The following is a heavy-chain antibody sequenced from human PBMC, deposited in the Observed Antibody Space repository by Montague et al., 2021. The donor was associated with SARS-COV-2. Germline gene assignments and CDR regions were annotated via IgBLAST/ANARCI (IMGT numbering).Heavy chain of an antibody. CDR1: GGSFSDYK. V-gene: IGHV4-34*01. CDR2: ISHSGSA. J-gene: IGHJ4*02. CDR3: TRGAPGY. Sequence: SETLSLTCAVYGGSFSDYKWTWIRQSPGKGLEWLGQISHSGSANYNPSLKSRVTISVDTAKNQFSLKLTSVKVADTAVYYCTRGAPGYWGQGTLVTVSS.